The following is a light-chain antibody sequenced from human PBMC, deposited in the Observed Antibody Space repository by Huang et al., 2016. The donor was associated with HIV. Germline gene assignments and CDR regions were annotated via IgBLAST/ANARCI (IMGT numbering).Light chain of an antibody. CDR1: QSLLSNSNIKNY. J-gene: IGKJ2*01. CDR2: WAA. CDR3: QQHYSSPPT. Sequence: DIVMTQSPDSLAVSLGERATINCKSSQSLLSNSNIKNYLAWYQQKPGQPPNLLIYWAASRKSGVPDRFSGSGSETDFTLTISSLQAEDVAVYYCQQHYSSPPTFGQGTKLEIK. V-gene: IGKV4-1*01.